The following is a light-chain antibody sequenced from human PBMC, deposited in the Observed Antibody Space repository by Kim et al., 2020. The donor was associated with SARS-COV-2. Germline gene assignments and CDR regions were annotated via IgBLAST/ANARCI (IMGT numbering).Light chain of an antibody. CDR1: QTVSIY. CDR3: QQSYSTRRT. V-gene: IGKV1-39*01. J-gene: IGKJ4*01. CDR2: AAS. Sequence: DIQMTQSPSSLSATVGDRVTITCRASQTVSIYLNWYQQKPGKVPKLLIYAASSLQSGVPSRFSGSGSGTDFTLTISSLQPEDFATYYCQQSYSTRRTFGGGTKVDIK.